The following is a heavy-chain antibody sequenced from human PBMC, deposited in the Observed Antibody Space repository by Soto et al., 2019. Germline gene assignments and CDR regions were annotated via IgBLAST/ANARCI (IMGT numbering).Heavy chain of an antibody. J-gene: IGHJ5*02. CDR2: IYYSGST. CDR1: GGSISSYY. V-gene: IGHV4-59*01. D-gene: IGHD3-22*01. CDR3: ARVYYYDSSGYPGNWFDP. Sequence: SETLSLTCTVSGGSISSYYWSWIRQPPGKGLEWIGYIYYSGSTNYNPSLKSRVTISVDTSKNQFSLKLSSVTAADTAVYYCARVYYYDSSGYPGNWFDPWGQGTLVTVS.